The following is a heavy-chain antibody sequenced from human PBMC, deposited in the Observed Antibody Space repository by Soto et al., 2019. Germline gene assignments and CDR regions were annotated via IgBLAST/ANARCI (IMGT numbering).Heavy chain of an antibody. CDR3: AKGPPDIAVAGTNDY. D-gene: IGHD6-19*01. CDR1: GFTFSSYA. CDR2: ISGSGDTT. V-gene: IGHV3-23*01. J-gene: IGHJ4*02. Sequence: VGSLRLSCAASGFTFSSYAMSWVRQAPGKGLEWVLTISGSGDTTYYADSVKGRFTISRDNSKNTLYLQMDSLRAEDTAVYYCAKGPPDIAVAGTNDYWGQGTLVTVSS.